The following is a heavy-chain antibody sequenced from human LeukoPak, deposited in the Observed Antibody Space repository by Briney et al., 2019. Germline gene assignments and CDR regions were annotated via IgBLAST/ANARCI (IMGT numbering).Heavy chain of an antibody. J-gene: IGHJ3*02. CDR3: AKEYYYDSSGYSDAFDN. Sequence: GGSLRLSCAASGFTFSSYAMHWVRQAPGKGLEWVVVVSYDGSNKKYADSVKGRFTISRDNSKSMLYLQMNSLRAEDTAVYYCAKEYYYDSSGYSDAFDNWGQGTMVTVSS. D-gene: IGHD3-22*01. CDR1: GFTFSSYA. CDR2: VSYDGSNK. V-gene: IGHV3-30*04.